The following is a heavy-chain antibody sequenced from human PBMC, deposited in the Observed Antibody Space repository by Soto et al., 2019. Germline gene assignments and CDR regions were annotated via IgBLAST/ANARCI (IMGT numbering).Heavy chain of an antibody. CDR1: GYTFTSYA. D-gene: IGHD2-2*01. CDR3: ARSTILGKWFDP. Sequence: QVQLVQSGAEVKKPGASVKVSCKASGYTFTSYAMHWVRQAPGQRLEWMGWINAGNGNTKYSQKFQGRVTITRDTSASTAYMELSSLRSEDTAVYYCARSTILGKWFDPWGQGTLVTVSS. J-gene: IGHJ5*02. V-gene: IGHV1-3*01. CDR2: INAGNGNT.